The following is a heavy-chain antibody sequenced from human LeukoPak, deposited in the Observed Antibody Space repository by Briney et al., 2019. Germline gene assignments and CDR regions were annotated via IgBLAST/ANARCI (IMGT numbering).Heavy chain of an antibody. CDR3: AREGYYDSSGYPTFDY. V-gene: IGHV4-59*01. CDR2: IHYSGST. J-gene: IGHJ4*02. CDR1: GGSISSYY. D-gene: IGHD3-22*01. Sequence: PSETLSLTCTVSGGSISSYYWSWIRQPPGKGPEWIGYIHYSGSTNYNPSLKSRVTISVDTSKNQFSLKLSSVTAADTAVYYCAREGYYDSSGYPTFDYWGQGTLVTVSS.